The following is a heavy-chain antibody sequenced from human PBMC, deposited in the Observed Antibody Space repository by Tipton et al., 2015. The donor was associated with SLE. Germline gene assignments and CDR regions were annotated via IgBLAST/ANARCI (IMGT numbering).Heavy chain of an antibody. V-gene: IGHV1-46*01. D-gene: IGHD3-16*01. CDR2: INPAGGTT. CDR3: ARGGAFDY. CDR1: GGTLSSYA. Sequence: QSGAEVKRPGSSVKVSCKASGGTLSSYAFSWVRQAPGQGLEWMGIINPAGGTTIYAQKFQGRVTVTSDTSTSTVYMDLSSLRSEDTAVYYCARGGAFDYWGQGTLVTVSS. J-gene: IGHJ4*02.